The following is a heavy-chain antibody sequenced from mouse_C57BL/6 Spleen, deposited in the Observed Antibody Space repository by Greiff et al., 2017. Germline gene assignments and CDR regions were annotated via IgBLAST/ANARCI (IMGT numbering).Heavy chain of an antibody. CDR1: GFTFSDYY. V-gene: IGHV5-16*01. Sequence: EVKLVESEGGLVQPGSSMKLSCTASGFTFSDYYMAWVRQVPEKGLEWVANINYDGSSTYYLDSLKSRFIISRDNAKNILYLQMSSLKSEDTATYYCARVATWYFDVWGTGTTVTVSS. CDR2: INYDGSST. J-gene: IGHJ1*03. CDR3: ARVATWYFDV.